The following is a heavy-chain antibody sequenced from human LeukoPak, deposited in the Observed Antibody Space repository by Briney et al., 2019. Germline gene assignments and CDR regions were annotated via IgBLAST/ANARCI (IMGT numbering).Heavy chain of an antibody. CDR1: GGSINSYF. V-gene: IGHV4-59*01. Sequence: SETLSLTCTVSGGSINSYFWSWIRQPAGKGLEWIGYIYYSDNTNYNPSLKSRVTISVETSKNQFSLKLTSVTAADTAVYYCARGVNYDSGSYYDYWGQGTLVTVSS. CDR2: IYYSDNT. J-gene: IGHJ4*02. D-gene: IGHD3-10*01. CDR3: ARGVNYDSGSYYDY.